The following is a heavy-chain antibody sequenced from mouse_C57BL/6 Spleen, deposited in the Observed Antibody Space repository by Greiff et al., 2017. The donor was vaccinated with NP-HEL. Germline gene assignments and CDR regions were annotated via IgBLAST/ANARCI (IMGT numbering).Heavy chain of an antibody. CDR2: IDPEDGET. CDR3: ARSLYYDPIDY. J-gene: IGHJ2*01. D-gene: IGHD2-4*01. CDR1: GFNIKDYY. Sequence: VQLQQSGAELVKPGASVKLSCTASGFNIKDYYMHWVKQRTEQGLEWIGRIDPEDGETKYAQKFQGKATITADTSSNTAYLQLSSLTSEDTAVYYCARSLYYDPIDYWGQGTTLTVSS. V-gene: IGHV14-2*01.